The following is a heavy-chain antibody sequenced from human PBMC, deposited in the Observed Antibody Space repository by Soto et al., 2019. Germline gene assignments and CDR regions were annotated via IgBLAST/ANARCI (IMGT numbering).Heavy chain of an antibody. CDR2: IYWDDDK. CDR3: AHSLLTYDYVRLFDY. Sequence: QITLKESGPTLVKPTQTLTLTCTFSGFSLSTSGVGVGWIRQPPGKALEWLALIYWDDDKRYSPSLKSRLTITKDTSKNQVVLTMTNMDPVDTATYYCAHSLLTYDYVRLFDYWGQGTLLTVSS. J-gene: IGHJ4*02. D-gene: IGHD5-12*01. CDR1: GFSLSTSGVG. V-gene: IGHV2-5*02.